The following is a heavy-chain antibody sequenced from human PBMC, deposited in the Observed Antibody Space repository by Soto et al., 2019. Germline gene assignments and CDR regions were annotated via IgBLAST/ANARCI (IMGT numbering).Heavy chain of an antibody. J-gene: IGHJ3*02. CDR3: AEDQVRACEI. CDR1: GFTFSSYG. V-gene: IGHV3-30*18. Sequence: QVQLVESGGGVVQPGRSLRLSCAASGFTFSSYGMYWVRQAPGKGLGWVAVISHDGSDKYYADSVKGRFTISRDNTKNMLYLHMSSLRDEETAEYCCAEDQVRACEIWGQGTMVTVSS. CDR2: ISHDGSDK.